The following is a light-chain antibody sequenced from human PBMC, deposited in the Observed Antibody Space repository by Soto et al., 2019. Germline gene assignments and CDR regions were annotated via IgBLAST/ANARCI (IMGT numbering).Light chain of an antibody. Sequence: QSVLTQPPSASGSPGQSVTISCTGTSSGVGGYNYVSWYQQHPGKAPKLMIYEVSKRPSGVPDRFSGSKSGNTASLTVSGLQAEDEAHYYCSSYAGSNNYVFGTGTKVTVL. CDR1: SSGVGGYNY. J-gene: IGLJ1*01. V-gene: IGLV2-8*01. CDR2: EVS. CDR3: SSYAGSNNYV.